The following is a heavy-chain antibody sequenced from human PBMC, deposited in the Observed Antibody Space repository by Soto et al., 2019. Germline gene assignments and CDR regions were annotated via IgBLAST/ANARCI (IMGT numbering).Heavy chain of an antibody. D-gene: IGHD4-17*01. CDR3: ARADDYGDYPGGYYYYGMDV. V-gene: IGHV1-69*06. CDR2: FIPIFGTA. Sequence: SVKVSCKASGGTFSSYAISWVRQAPGQGLEWMGGFIPIFGTANYAQKFQGRVTITADKSTSTAYMELSSLRSEDTAVYYCARADDYGDYPGGYYYYGMDVWGQGATVTVSS. J-gene: IGHJ6*02. CDR1: GGTFSSYA.